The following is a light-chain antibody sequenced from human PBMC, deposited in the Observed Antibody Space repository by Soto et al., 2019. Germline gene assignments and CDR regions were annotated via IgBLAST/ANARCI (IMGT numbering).Light chain of an antibody. CDR2: KAS. V-gene: IGKV1-5*03. J-gene: IGKJ1*01. Sequence: DIQMTQAPSTMSASVGDRVTITCRASQSISSWLAWYQQKPGKAPKLLIYKASTLESGVPSNFSGSGSGTEFTLTISSLQPDDFATYYCQQYNSYWTFGQRTKVDI. CDR1: QSISSW. CDR3: QQYNSYWT.